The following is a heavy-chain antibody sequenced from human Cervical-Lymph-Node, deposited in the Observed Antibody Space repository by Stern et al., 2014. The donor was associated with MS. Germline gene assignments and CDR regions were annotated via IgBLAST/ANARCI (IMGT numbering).Heavy chain of an antibody. CDR2: IFWEDDK. CDR3: AHRRSGTMGHFDH. D-gene: IGHD1-1*01. Sequence: QVTLRESGPTLVKPTQTLTLTCTFSEFSLTTTGAAVGWLRQSPGKALEXLALIFWEDDKRYTPSLMNRLTITKDTSRNHVVLRMTNMDPVDSATYYCAHRRSGTMGHFDHWGQGAPVTVSS. CDR1: EFSLTTTGAA. J-gene: IGHJ4*02. V-gene: IGHV2-5*02.